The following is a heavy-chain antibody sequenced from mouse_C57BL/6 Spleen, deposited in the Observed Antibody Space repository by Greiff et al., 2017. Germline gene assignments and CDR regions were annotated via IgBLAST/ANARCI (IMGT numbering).Heavy chain of an antibody. D-gene: IGHD3-2*02. V-gene: IGHV1-62-2*01. CDR3: ARHGQRQLRLPDYYAMDY. J-gene: IGHJ4*01. CDR1: GYTFTEYT. CDR2: FYPGSGSI. Sequence: QVQLKESGAELVKPGASVKLSCKASGYTFTEYTIHWVKQRSGQGLEWIGWFYPGSGSIKYNEKFKDKATLTADKSSSTVYMELSRLTSEDSAVXFCARHGQRQLRLPDYYAMDYWGQGTSVTVSS.